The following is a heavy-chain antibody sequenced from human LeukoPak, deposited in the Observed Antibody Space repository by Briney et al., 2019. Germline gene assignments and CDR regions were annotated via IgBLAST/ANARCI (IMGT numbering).Heavy chain of an antibody. Sequence: ASVKVSCKASGYTFTGYFMHWVRQAPGQGLVWMGWINPDSGGTAYAQKFQGRVTMTRDPSISTAYMELSRLRSDDTAVYYCARVVDTSSSYYFEYWGQGTLVTVSS. D-gene: IGHD6-13*01. CDR3: ARVVDTSSSYYFEY. CDR1: GYTFTGYF. CDR2: INPDSGGT. J-gene: IGHJ4*02. V-gene: IGHV1-2*02.